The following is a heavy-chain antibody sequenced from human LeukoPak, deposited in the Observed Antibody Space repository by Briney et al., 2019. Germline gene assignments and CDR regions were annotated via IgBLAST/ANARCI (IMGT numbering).Heavy chain of an antibody. CDR2: ISGSGGST. J-gene: IGHJ4*02. V-gene: IGHV3-23*01. CDR1: GFTFSSYA. Sequence: PGGSLRLSCAASGFTFSSYAMSWVRQAPGKGLEWVSAISGSGGSTYYADSVKGRFTISRDNSKNTLYLQMNSLRAEDTAVYYCAKWRYSSGWYRKVYFDYWGQGTLVTVSS. D-gene: IGHD6-19*01. CDR3: AKWRYSSGWYRKVYFDY.